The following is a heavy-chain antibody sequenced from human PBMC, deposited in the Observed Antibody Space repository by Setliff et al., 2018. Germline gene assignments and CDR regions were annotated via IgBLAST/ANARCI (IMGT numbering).Heavy chain of an antibody. Sequence: GGSLRLSCAASGFNFNDAWMNWVRQVPGKGLEWIGRIKSTTDGGTTDYAAPVKGRFNISRDDAKNTLYLQMNSLKTEDTAVYYCTTSPSSSGWHSNFDYNMDVWGQGTTVTVSS. J-gene: IGHJ6*02. D-gene: IGHD6-19*01. CDR1: GFNFNDAW. V-gene: IGHV3-15*01. CDR2: IKSTTDGGTT. CDR3: TTSPSSSGWHSNFDYNMDV.